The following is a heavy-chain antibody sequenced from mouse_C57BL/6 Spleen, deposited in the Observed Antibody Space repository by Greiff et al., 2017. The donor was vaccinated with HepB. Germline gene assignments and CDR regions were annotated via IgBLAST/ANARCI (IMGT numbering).Heavy chain of an antibody. CDR2: ISDGGSYT. Sequence: DVMLVESGGGLVKPGGSLKLSCAASGFTFSSYAMSWVRQTPEKRLEWVATISDGGSYTYYPDNVKGRFTISRDNAKNNLYLQMSHLKSEDTAMYYCAPLGPYYFDYWGQGTTLTVSS. CDR1: GFTFSSYA. V-gene: IGHV5-4*03. CDR3: APLGPYYFDY. J-gene: IGHJ2*01. D-gene: IGHD4-1*01.